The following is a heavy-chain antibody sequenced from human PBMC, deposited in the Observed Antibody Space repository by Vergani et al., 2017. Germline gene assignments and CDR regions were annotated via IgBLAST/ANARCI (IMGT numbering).Heavy chain of an antibody. D-gene: IGHD6-13*01. CDR1: GFTFSDYY. Sequence: QVQLVESGGGLVKPGGSLRLSCAASGFTFSDYYMSWIRQAPGKGLEWVSYISSSSSYTNYADSVKGRFTISRDNTKNSLYQQMTSLRAEDTAVYYCARARYSSRGRYFDYWGQGTLVTVSS. CDR3: ARARYSSRGRYFDY. V-gene: IGHV3-11*05. J-gene: IGHJ4*02. CDR2: ISSSSSYT.